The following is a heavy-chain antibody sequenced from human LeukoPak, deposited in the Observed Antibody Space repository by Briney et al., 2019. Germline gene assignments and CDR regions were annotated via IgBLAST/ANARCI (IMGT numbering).Heavy chain of an antibody. J-gene: IGHJ6*02. Sequence: PWASVKVSCKASGYTFTSYDMNWVRQATGQGLEWMGWMNPNSGTTGYAQKFQGRVTMTRNTSTSTAYMELRSLRSDDTAVYYCARDQLEFIYYYYGMDVWGQGTTVTVSS. CDR3: ARDQLEFIYYYYGMDV. CDR2: MNPNSGTT. V-gene: IGHV1-8*01. CDR1: GYTFTSYD. D-gene: IGHD5-18*01.